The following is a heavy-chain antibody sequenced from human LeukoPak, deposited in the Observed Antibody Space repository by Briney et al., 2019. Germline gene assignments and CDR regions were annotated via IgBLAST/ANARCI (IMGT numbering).Heavy chain of an antibody. CDR2: ISAYNGNT. D-gene: IGHD3-10*01. CDR1: GYTFTSYG. Sequence: GASVKVSCKASGYTFTSYGISWVRQAPGQGLEWMGWISAYNGNTNYAQKLQGRVTMTTDTSTNTAYMELRSLRSDDTAVYYCARDLYSRRMHYYGSGSYFAYWGQGTLVTVSS. CDR3: ARDLYSRRMHYYGSGSYFAY. J-gene: IGHJ4*02. V-gene: IGHV1-18*01.